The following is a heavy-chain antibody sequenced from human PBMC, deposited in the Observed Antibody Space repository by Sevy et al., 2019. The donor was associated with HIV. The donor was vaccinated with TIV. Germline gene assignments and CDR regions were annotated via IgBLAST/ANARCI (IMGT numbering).Heavy chain of an antibody. CDR3: ARHAREAWRGSGVYYNVTDGFDP. CDR1: GFNIADYY. CDR2: IITKNHGGTP. J-gene: IGHJ5*02. Sequence: RLSCTGSGFNIADYYMTWVRQAPGKGLDWVGFIITKNHGGTPEYGGSGKGTITISRSDSKNTIYLQMHSLKTEDRGIDYCARHAREAWRGSGVYYNVTDGFDPWGQGTLVTVSS. D-gene: IGHD3-10*01. V-gene: IGHV3-49*04.